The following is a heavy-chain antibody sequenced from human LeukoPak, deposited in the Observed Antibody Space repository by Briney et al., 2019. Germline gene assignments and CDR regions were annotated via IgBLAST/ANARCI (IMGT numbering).Heavy chain of an antibody. CDR2: ISYDGSNK. CDR3: AKDRFCSGGSCYYFDY. J-gene: IGHJ4*02. CDR1: GFTFSSYG. V-gene: IGHV3-30*18. D-gene: IGHD2-15*01. Sequence: PGGSLRLSCAASGFTFSSYGMHWVRQAPGKGLEWVAVISYDGSNKYYADSVKGRFTISRDNSENTLYLQMNSLRAEDTAVYYCAKDRFCSGGSCYYFDYWGQGTLVTVSS.